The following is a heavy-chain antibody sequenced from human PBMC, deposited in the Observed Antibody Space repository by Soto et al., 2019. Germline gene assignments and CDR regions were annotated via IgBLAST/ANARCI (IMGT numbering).Heavy chain of an antibody. D-gene: IGHD3-22*01. CDR3: TTDRELDFYDRSGYELAFAI. Sequence: LRLTCAASELTFTYASIKWVRQAPGEGLEWVGRIQSKADGGAIDYAAPVKGRFTISRDESKNTLYLQTASLKTEDTAVYSCTTDRELDFYDRSGYELAFAIWGKGTMVT. V-gene: IGHV3-15*01. CDR2: IQSKADGGAI. J-gene: IGHJ3*02. CDR1: ELTFTYAS.